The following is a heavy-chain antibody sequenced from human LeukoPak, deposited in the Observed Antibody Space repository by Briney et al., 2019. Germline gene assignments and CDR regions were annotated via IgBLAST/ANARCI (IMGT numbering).Heavy chain of an antibody. V-gene: IGHV4-61*02. CDR2: IYTSGST. CDR3: ARDMITFGGVIGYDC. J-gene: IGHJ4*02. CDR1: GGSIGSGSYY. D-gene: IGHD3-16*02. Sequence: KSSETLSLXCTVSGGSIGSGSYYWRWIRQPAGKGLEWIGRIYTSGSTNYNPSLKSRVTISVDTSKNQFSLRLSSVTAADTAVYYCARDMITFGGVIGYDCWGQGTLVTVSS.